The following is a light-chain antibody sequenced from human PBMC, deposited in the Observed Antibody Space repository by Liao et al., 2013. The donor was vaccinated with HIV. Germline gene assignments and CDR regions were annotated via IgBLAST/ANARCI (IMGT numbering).Light chain of an antibody. CDR2: YDN. CDR3: QSLDNSGAVV. V-gene: IGLV3-21*01. CDR1: NIGSKS. Sequence: SYELTQPPSVSVAPGKTARITCGGDNIGSKSVHWYHQKPGQAPVVVIFYDNDRPSGIPERFSGTSSGTRVTLTISGVQAGDEADYFCQSLDNSGAVVFGGGTKLTV. J-gene: IGLJ2*01.